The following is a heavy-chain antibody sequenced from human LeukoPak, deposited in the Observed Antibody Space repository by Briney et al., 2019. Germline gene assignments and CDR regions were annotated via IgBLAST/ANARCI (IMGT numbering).Heavy chain of an antibody. V-gene: IGHV3-43*02. CDR3: TNDAFDI. CDR2: ISGDGGST. CDR1: GFTFDDYA. Sequence: PGGSLRLSCAASGFTFDDYAMHWVRHAPGKGLEWVSLISGDGGSTYYADPVKGRFTTSRDNSKNSLYLQMNSLRTEDTALYYCTNDAFDIWGQGTMVTVSS. J-gene: IGHJ3*02.